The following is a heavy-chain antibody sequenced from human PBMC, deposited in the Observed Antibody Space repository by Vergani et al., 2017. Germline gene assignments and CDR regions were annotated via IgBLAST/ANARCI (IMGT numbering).Heavy chain of an antibody. D-gene: IGHD3-3*01. CDR2: MNPNSGNT. CDR1: GYTFTSYD. V-gene: IGHV1-8*01. J-gene: IGHJ6*03. CDR3: ARGWTNLDDFWSGYYPFNYYDYYMDV. Sequence: QVQLVQSGAEVKKPGASVKVSCKASGYTFTSYDINWVRQATGQGLEWMGWMNPNSGNTGYAQKFQGRVTMTRNTSISTAYMELSSLRSEDTAVYYCARGWTNLDDFWSGYYPFNYYDYYMDVWGKGTTVTVSS.